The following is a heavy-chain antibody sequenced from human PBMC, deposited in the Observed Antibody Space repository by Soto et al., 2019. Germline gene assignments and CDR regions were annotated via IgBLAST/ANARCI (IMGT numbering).Heavy chain of an antibody. CDR1: GGSISSGGYY. V-gene: IGHV4-31*03. CDR2: IYYSGST. D-gene: IGHD3-22*01. CDR3: ARDRYYYDSSGYYFLDY. J-gene: IGHJ4*02. Sequence: SETLSLTCTVSGGSISSGGYYWSWIRQHPGKGLEWIGYIYYSGSTYYNPSLKSRVTISVDTSKNQFSLKLSSVTAADTAVYYCARDRYYYDSSGYYFLDYWGQGTLVTVSS.